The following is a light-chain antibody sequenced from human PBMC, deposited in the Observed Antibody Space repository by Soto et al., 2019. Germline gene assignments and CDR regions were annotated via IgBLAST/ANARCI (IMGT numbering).Light chain of an antibody. CDR3: QQYNNWPWT. CDR2: DVS. J-gene: IGKJ1*01. CDR1: QGVTTN. Sequence: IVMPQYTARLSVSPGERVTLSCRAGQGVTTNFAWYQQKSGQSPRLLIYDVSTRATGVPARFSGPGSGTEFTLTISSLQSEDFAVYYCQQYNNWPWTFGQGTKVDIK. V-gene: IGKV3-15*01.